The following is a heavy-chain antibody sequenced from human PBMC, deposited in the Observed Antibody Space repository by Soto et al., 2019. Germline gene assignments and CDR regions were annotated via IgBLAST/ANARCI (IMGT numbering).Heavy chain of an antibody. CDR3: ARQAKTGIAAAGPAKY. J-gene: IGHJ4*02. Sequence: PGESLKISCKGSGYSFTSYWIGWVRQMPGKGLEWMGIIYPGDSDTRYSPSFQGQVTISADKSISTAYLQWSSLKASDTAMYYCARQAKTGIAAAGPAKYWGQGTLVTVSS. D-gene: IGHD6-13*01. CDR2: IYPGDSDT. V-gene: IGHV5-51*01. CDR1: GYSFTSYW.